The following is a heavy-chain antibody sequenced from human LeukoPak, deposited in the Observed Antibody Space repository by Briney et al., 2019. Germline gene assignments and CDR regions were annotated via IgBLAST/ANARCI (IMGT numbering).Heavy chain of an antibody. CDR2: ISAYNGNT. V-gene: IGHV1-18*01. D-gene: IGHD2-15*01. CDR3: ARDRASVVAATDAFDI. Sequence: ASVKVSCKASGYTFTSYGISWVRQAPGQGLEWMGWISAYNGNTNYAQKFQGRVTMTADTSTDTAYMELSSLRSEDTAVYYCARDRASVVAATDAFDIWGQGTKVTVSS. J-gene: IGHJ3*02. CDR1: GYTFTSYG.